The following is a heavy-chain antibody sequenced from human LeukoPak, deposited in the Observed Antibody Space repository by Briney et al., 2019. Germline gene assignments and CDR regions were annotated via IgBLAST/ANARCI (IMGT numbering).Heavy chain of an antibody. CDR3: ARFRGYCSSTSCYELDV. Sequence: ASVKVSCKASGYTLTSYYMHWVRQAPGQGLEWMGIINPSGGSTSYAQKFQGRVTMTRDTSTSTAYMELSRLRSDDTAVYYCARFRGYCSSTSCYELDVWGQGTTVTVSS. J-gene: IGHJ6*02. CDR2: INPSGGST. D-gene: IGHD2-2*03. V-gene: IGHV1-46*01. CDR1: GYTLTSYY.